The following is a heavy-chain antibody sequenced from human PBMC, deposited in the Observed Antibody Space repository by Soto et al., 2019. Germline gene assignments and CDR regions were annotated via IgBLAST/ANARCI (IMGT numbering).Heavy chain of an antibody. CDR2: INHSGST. V-gene: IGHV4-34*01. Sequence: QVHLQQWGAGLLKPSETLSLTCAVYGGSFSGYYWRWIRHPPGKGLEWIGEINHSGSTNFNPSLKSRVSISVDTSKKQFSLQLSSVTAADTAVYYCAAHLKTTVTAYWYFDLWGRGTLVTVSS. CDR1: GGSFSGYY. J-gene: IGHJ2*01. CDR3: AAHLKTTVTAYWYFDL. D-gene: IGHD4-17*01.